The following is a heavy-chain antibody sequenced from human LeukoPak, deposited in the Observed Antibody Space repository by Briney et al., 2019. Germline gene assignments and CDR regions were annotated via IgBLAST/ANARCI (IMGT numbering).Heavy chain of an antibody. CDR1: GFTFSSYS. V-gene: IGHV3-48*04. J-gene: IGHJ3*02. CDR2: ISSSSSTI. Sequence: GGSLRLSCAASGFTFSSYSMNWVRQAPGKGLEWVSYISSSSSTIYYADSVKGRFTISRDNAKNSLYLQMNSLRAEDTAVYYCARDVSGYSYGDFGVAFDIWGQGTMVTVSS. CDR3: ARDVSGYSYGDFGVAFDI. D-gene: IGHD5-18*01.